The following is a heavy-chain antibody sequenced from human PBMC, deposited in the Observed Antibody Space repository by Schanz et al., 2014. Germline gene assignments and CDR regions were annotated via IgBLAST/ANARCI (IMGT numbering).Heavy chain of an antibody. V-gene: IGHV4-39*01. J-gene: IGHJ4*02. D-gene: IGHD3-3*01. CDR2: LYYTGKT. Sequence: QLHLQESGPGLAKPSETLSLICSVSGGSISTSSRYWGWIRQSPGKGLEWLGILYYTGKTHYNPSPKGKVTIPQDPTKNQSSRNLPSVTAADTAVYYCVRHGNYEFWHGPTPQFENWGQGTLVTVS. CDR3: VRHGNYEFWHGPTPQFEN. CDR1: GGSISTSSRY.